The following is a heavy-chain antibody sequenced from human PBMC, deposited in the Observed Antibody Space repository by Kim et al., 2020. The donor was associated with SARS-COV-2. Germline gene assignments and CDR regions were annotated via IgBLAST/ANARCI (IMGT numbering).Heavy chain of an antibody. Sequence: GGSLRLSCAASGFTLSIYWMSWVRQAPGKGLEWVANINQDGSEKNYVDSVKGRFTISRDNGKNLLYLQMNSPRADETAVYYCGRDMDVWGQGTTVTVSS. V-gene: IGHV3-7*03. CDR3: GRDMDV. CDR1: GFTLSIYW. J-gene: IGHJ6*02. CDR2: INQDGSEK.